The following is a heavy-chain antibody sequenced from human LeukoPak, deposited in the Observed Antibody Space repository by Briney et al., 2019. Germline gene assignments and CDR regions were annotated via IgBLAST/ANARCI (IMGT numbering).Heavy chain of an antibody. CDR2: ISYDGSNK. CDR3: AKNRGLRYQLLPYYFDY. V-gene: IGHV3-30*18. J-gene: IGHJ4*02. D-gene: IGHD2-2*01. Sequence: PGGSLRLSCAASGFTFSSYGMHWVRQAPGKGLEWVAVISYDGSNKYYADSVKGRFTISRDNSKNTLYLQMNSLRAEDTAVYYCAKNRGLRYQLLPYYFDYWGQGTLVTVSS. CDR1: GFTFSSYG.